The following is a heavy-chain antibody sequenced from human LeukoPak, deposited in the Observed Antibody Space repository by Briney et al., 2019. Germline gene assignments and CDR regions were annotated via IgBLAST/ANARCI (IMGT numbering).Heavy chain of an antibody. CDR2: IKQDGSEK. D-gene: IGHD3-9*01. CDR1: GLTLSTYW. CDR3: ARVDRYYDILTGYYVVGQIDY. J-gene: IGHJ4*02. Sequence: GGSLRLSCAASGLTLSTYWMSWVRQAPGKGLEWVANIKQDGSEKYYVDSVKGRFTISRDNAKNSLYLQMNSLRAEDTAVYYCARVDRYYDILTGYYVVGQIDYWGQGTLVTVSS. V-gene: IGHV3-7*01.